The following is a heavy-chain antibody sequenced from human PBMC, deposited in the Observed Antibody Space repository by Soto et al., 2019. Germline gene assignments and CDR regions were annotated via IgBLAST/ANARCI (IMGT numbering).Heavy chain of an antibody. CDR3: ARDRVPPTYYDFWSVLALDY. V-gene: IGHV1-18*03. CDR2: ISAYNGNT. Sequence: QVQLVQSGAEVKKPGASVKVSCKASGYTFTSYGISWVRQAPGQGLEWMGWISAYNGNTNYAQKLQGRVTMSTDTSTSTADMELRSLRSHDMAVYYCARDRVPPTYYDFWSVLALDYWGQGTMVTVSS. J-gene: IGHJ4*02. D-gene: IGHD3-3*01. CDR1: GYTFTSYG.